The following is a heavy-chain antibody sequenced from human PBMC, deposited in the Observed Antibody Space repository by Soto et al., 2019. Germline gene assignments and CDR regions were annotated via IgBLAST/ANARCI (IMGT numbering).Heavy chain of an antibody. Sequence: QVQLVQSGAGVKKPGSSVKVSCKASGSTFSSYAISWVRQAPGQGLEWMGGIIAIFGTANYAQKLQVKVTSTADESTSTAYMELSSLSFEDRAVYHWARGRITMLTADAFDIWSQGTMVTVSS. D-gene: IGHD2-21*02. J-gene: IGHJ3*02. CDR3: ARGRITMLTADAFDI. CDR1: GSTFSSYA. V-gene: IGHV1-69*12. CDR2: IIAIFGTA.